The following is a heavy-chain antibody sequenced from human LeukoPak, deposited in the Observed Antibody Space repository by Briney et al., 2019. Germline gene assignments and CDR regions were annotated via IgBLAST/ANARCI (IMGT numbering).Heavy chain of an antibody. Sequence: GGTLRLSCAASGFTFSSYSMNWVRQAPGKGLEWVSSISSTGSYIFYADSVKGRFTISRDNAKNSLYLQMNSLRAEDTAVYYCAREMDDILTGYGLDYWGQGTLVTVSS. J-gene: IGHJ4*02. CDR3: AREMDDILTGYGLDY. CDR2: ISSTGSYI. D-gene: IGHD3-9*01. V-gene: IGHV3-21*01. CDR1: GFTFSSYS.